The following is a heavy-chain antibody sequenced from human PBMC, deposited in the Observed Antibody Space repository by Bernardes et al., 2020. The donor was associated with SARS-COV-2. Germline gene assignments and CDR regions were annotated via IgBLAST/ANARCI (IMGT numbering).Heavy chain of an antibody. CDR3: TTADGDYYWYYGMDV. D-gene: IGHD3-10*01. CDR1: GFTFSNAW. Sequence: GGSLRLSCAASGFTFSNAWMNWVRQAPGKGLEWVGRVKSKTDGGTTDYAAPVKGRFTISRDDSKNTLYLQMNSLKTEDTAVYYCTTADGDYYWYYGMDVWGQGTAVTVSS. V-gene: IGHV3-15*01. J-gene: IGHJ6*02. CDR2: VKSKTDGGTT.